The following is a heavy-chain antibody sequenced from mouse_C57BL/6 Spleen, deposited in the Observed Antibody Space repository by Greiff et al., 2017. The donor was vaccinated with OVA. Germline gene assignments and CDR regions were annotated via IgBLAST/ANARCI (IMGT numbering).Heavy chain of an antibody. Sequence: QVQLQQSGPGLVAPSQSLSITCTVSGFSLTSYGVSWVRQPPGKGLEWLGVIWGDGSTNYHSALISRLSISKDNSKSQVFLKLNRLQTDDTATYYCARGGLRAWFAYWGQGTLVTVSA. CDR3: ARGGLRAWFAY. J-gene: IGHJ3*01. D-gene: IGHD2-4*01. CDR1: GFSLTSYG. V-gene: IGHV2-3*01. CDR2: IWGDGST.